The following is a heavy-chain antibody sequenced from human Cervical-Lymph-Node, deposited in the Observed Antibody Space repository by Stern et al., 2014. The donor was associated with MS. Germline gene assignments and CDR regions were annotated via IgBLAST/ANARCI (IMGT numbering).Heavy chain of an antibody. CDR3: ARGRDSTKYGMDV. CDR1: GFTFSNHS. Sequence: EVQLVDSGGGLVKPGGSLRLSCAASGFTFSNHSMNWVRQAPGKGLEWVSSISSSSSSIYYADSVKGRFTISRDNAKNSVYLQMPSLRAEDTAVYYCARGRDSTKYGMDVWGQGTTVTVSS. D-gene: IGHD6-13*01. V-gene: IGHV3-21*01. CDR2: ISSSSSSI. J-gene: IGHJ6*02.